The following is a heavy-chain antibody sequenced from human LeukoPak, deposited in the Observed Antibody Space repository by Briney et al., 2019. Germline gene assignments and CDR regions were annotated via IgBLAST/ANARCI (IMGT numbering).Heavy chain of an antibody. V-gene: IGHV1-2*02. CDR1: GYTFTDYF. D-gene: IGHD3-3*01. CDR2: IGPNNGVT. J-gene: IGHJ4*02. Sequence: ASVTVSCKASGYTFTDYFLHWVRQAPGQGLEWMGWIGPNNGVTNYAQKFQGRVTMTRDTSINTAYMDLSSLRSDDTAVYYCARDIRPRVESFDYWGQGTLVTVSS. CDR3: ARDIRPRVESFDY.